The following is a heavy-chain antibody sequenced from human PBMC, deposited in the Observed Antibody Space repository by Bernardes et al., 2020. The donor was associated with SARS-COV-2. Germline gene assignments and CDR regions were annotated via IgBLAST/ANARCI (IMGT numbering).Heavy chain of an antibody. D-gene: IGHD1-26*01. CDR3: AKGRGSGSDLGDY. Sequence: GRSLRLSCAASGFTFGSFAMSWVRQAPGKGLEWVSAISGSGGNTYYADSVKGRFTISRDNSKNMLYLQMNSLRAEDTAVFYCAKGRGSGSDLGDYWGQGTLVTVSS. CDR2: ISGSGGNT. CDR1: GFTFGSFA. V-gene: IGHV3-23*01. J-gene: IGHJ4*02.